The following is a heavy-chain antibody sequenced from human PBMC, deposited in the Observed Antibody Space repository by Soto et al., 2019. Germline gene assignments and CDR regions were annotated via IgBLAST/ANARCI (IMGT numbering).Heavy chain of an antibody. CDR1: GGSISSSSYY. Sequence: KPSETLSLTCTVSGGSISSSSYYWGWIRQPPGKGLEWIGSIYYSGSTYYSPSLKSRVTISVDTSKNQFSLKLSSVTAADTAVYYCARFNYYDSSGYYWGQGTLVTVPQ. CDR3: ARFNYYDSSGYY. V-gene: IGHV4-39*01. CDR2: IYYSGST. D-gene: IGHD3-22*01. J-gene: IGHJ4*02.